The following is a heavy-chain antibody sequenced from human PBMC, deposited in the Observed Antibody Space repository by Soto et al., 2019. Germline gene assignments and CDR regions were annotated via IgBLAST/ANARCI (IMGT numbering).Heavy chain of an antibody. V-gene: IGHV4-59*01. J-gene: IGHJ6*02. CDR2: IYYSGST. CDR3: ARDGAGIAAAGTYYYYGMDV. Sequence: SETLSLTCTVYGGSISSYYWSWIRQPPGKGLEWIGYIYYSGSTNYNPSLKSRVTISVDTSKNQFSLKLSSVTAADTAVYYCARDGAGIAAAGTYYYYGMDVWGQGTTVTVSS. CDR1: GGSISSYY. D-gene: IGHD6-13*01.